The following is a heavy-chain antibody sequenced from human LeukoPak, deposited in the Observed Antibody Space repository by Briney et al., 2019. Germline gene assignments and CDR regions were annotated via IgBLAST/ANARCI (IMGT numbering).Heavy chain of an antibody. CDR1: GYSFTSYW. Sequence: GHSRKISCKGSGYSFTSYWIGWVRQMPGKGLEWMGIIYPGDVDTRYSPSSQGQVTISADKSISTAYLQWSSMKGSDTAMYYCARHSSGGGSYVRNFDYWGQGTLVAVSS. V-gene: IGHV5-51*01. D-gene: IGHD1-26*01. J-gene: IGHJ4*02. CDR2: IYPGDVDT. CDR3: ARHSSGGGSYVRNFDY.